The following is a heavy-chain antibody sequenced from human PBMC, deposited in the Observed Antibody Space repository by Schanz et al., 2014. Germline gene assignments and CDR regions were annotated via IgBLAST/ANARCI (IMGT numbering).Heavy chain of an antibody. Sequence: EVQLVESGGGLVRPGGSLRLSCAASGFTFATYAMSWVRQAPGKGLEWVAALTGSGTTTYYADSVKGRFTISRDNAKNTQHLQMNRLRAEDTAIYYWSKDLAAVGVFDYWGQGSLVTVSS. CDR1: GFTFATYA. CDR2: LTGSGTTT. J-gene: IGHJ4*02. CDR3: SKDLAAVGVFDY. V-gene: IGHV3-23*04. D-gene: IGHD6-25*01.